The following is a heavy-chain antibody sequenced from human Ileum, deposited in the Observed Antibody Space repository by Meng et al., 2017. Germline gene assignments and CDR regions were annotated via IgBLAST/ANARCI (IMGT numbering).Heavy chain of an antibody. V-gene: IGHV4-4*02. CDR2: ISNSGKT. D-gene: IGHD3-10*01. J-gene: IGHJ4*02. Sequence: QVQSQEAGPGLMPPSGTLSRPCTVSGVSITSTYWWSWLRQPPGKGLEWIGEISNSGKTVYSPSLKSRVRISLDKSNNQFSLTLNSVTAADTAMYYCARERIRELGLFDSWGQGTLVTVSS. CDR3: ARERIRELGLFDS. CDR1: GVSITSTYW.